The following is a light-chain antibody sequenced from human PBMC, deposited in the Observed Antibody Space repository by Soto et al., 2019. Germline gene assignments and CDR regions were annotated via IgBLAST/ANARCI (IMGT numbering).Light chain of an antibody. J-gene: IGKJ1*01. V-gene: IGKV1-39*01. CDR1: QNISRS. CDR3: QQSYSTLPRT. CDR2: VAS. Sequence: DIPMTQSPSSLSSPVGDKVTIPCPATQNISRSLTWYQQKPGKAPNLLIYVASILQRGVPSRFSGSGSGTDFTLTIRSLQPEDFATYYCQQSYSTLPRTFGQGTKVDIK.